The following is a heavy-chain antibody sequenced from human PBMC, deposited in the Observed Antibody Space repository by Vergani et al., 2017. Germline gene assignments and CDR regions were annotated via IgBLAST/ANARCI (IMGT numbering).Heavy chain of an antibody. CDR2: IYHSGST. D-gene: IGHD3-22*01. CDR3: ARDLVYYDSSGYYGHYYYYGMDV. CDR1: GYSISSGYY. Sequence: QVQLQESGPGLVKPSETLSLTCTVSGYSISSGYYWGWIRQPPGKGLEWIGSIYHSGSTYYNPSLKSRVTISVDTSKNQFSLKLSSVTAADTAVYYCARDLVYYDSSGYYGHYYYYGMDVWGQGTTVTVSS. V-gene: IGHV4-38-2*02. J-gene: IGHJ6*02.